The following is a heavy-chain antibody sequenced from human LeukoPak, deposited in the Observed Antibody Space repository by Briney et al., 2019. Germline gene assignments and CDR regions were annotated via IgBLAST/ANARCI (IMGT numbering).Heavy chain of an antibody. D-gene: IGHD1-7*01. Sequence: ASVKVSCKASGYTFTSYAMNWVRQAPGQGLEWMGWIKTNTGNPTYAQGFTGRFVFSLDTSASTAYLQISSLKAEDTAVYYCARWREGTNWNCQDYWGQGTLVTVSS. J-gene: IGHJ4*02. CDR3: ARWREGTNWNCQDY. V-gene: IGHV7-4-1*02. CDR2: IKTNTGNP. CDR1: GYTFTSYA.